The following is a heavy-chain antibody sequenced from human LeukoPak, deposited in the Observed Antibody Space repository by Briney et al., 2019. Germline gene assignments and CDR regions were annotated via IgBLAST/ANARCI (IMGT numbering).Heavy chain of an antibody. D-gene: IGHD3-3*01. CDR1: GGSISSYY. Sequence: PSETLSLTCTVSGGSISSYYWSWIRQPPGKGLEWIGYIYYSGSTNYNPSLKSRVTISVDTSKNQFSLKLSSVTAADTAVYYCASDRGRFLEWPDGAFDIWGQGTMVTVSS. V-gene: IGHV4-59*01. J-gene: IGHJ3*02. CDR2: IYYSGST. CDR3: ASDRGRFLEWPDGAFDI.